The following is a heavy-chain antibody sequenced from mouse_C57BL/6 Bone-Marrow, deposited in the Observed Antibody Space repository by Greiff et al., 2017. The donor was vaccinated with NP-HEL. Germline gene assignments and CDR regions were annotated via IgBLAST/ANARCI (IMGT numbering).Heavy chain of an antibody. CDR3: ATRMVTTSWFAY. CDR2: ISSGSSTI. J-gene: IGHJ3*01. D-gene: IGHD2-2*01. CDR1: GFTFSDYG. V-gene: IGHV5-17*01. Sequence: EVKLMESGGGLVKPGGSLKLSCAASGFTFSDYGMHWVRQAPEKGLEWVAYISSGSSTIYYADTVKGRFTISRDNAKNTLFLQMTSLRSEDTAMYYCATRMVTTSWFAYWGQGTLVTVSA.